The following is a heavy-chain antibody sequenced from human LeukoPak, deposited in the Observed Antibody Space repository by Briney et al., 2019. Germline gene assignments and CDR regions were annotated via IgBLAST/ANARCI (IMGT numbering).Heavy chain of an antibody. V-gene: IGHV3-74*03. Sequence: PGASLRLSCAASGLTFSYYCMHLVRQIARKVLEWVSRIRTDGSSTTYTDSVKGRSTISRDIAKNTMYLQMNSLRGEDTATYYCVKIDCGSMGCRRPDYWGQGALVTVSS. CDR2: IRTDGSST. D-gene: IGHD2-2*01. CDR1: GLTFSYYC. CDR3: VKIDCGSMGCRRPDY. J-gene: IGHJ4*02.